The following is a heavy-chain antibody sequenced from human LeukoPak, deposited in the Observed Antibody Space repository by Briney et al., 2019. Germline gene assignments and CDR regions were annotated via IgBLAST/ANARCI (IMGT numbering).Heavy chain of an antibody. J-gene: IGHJ4*02. D-gene: IGHD3-10*01. V-gene: IGHV4-39*01. Sequence: SETLSLTCSVSGGYISSSSYYWGWIRQPPGKGLEWIGSIYYSGSTYYTPSLKSRVTIYVDKSKNQFSLKLSAVTAADTAVYYCARQRSRGLTYYFDYWGQGTLVTVSS. CDR1: GGYISSSSYY. CDR3: ARQRSRGLTYYFDY. CDR2: IYYSGST.